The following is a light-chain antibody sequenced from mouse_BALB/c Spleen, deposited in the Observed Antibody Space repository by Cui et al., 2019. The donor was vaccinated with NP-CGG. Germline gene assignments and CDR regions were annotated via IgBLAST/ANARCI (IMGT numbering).Light chain of an antibody. CDR2: GTN. V-gene: IGLV1*01. CDR1: TGAVTTSNY. CDR3: ALWYSNHWV. J-gene: IGLJ1*01. Sequence: QDVVTQESALTTSPGETVTLTCRSSTGAVTTSNYANWVQEKPDHLFTGLIGGTNNRAPGVPARFSGSLTGDKAALTITGAQTEDEAIYFCALWYSNHWVFGGGTKLTVL.